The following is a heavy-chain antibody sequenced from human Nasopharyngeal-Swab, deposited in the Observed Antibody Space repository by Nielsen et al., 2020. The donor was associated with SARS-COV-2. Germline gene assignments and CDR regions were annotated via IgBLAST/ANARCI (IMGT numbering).Heavy chain of an antibody. D-gene: IGHD3-10*01. V-gene: IGHV1-3*01. CDR3: ASSRYRFGELRFDY. J-gene: IGHJ4*02. Sequence: WVRQAPGQRLEWMGWINAGNGNTKYSQKFQGRVTITRDTSASTAYMELSSLRSEDTAVYYCASSRYRFGELRFDYWGQGTLVTVSS. CDR2: INAGNGNT.